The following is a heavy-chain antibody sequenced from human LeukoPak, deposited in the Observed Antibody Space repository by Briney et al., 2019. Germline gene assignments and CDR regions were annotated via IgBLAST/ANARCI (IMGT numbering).Heavy chain of an antibody. V-gene: IGHV3-74*01. CDR3: ARSNQADDY. Sequence: GGSLRLSCAAAGFTFSSYWMHWVRQVPGKGLVWVSRVNPGGSSTAYADSVKGRFSISRDNARNTLYLQMNSLRDEDSAVYYCARSNQADDYWGQGTLVTVSS. CDR1: GFTFSSYW. D-gene: IGHD4-11*01. CDR2: VNPGGSST. J-gene: IGHJ4*02.